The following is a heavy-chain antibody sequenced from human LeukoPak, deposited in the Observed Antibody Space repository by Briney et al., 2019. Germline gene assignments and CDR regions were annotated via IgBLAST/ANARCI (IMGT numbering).Heavy chain of an antibody. V-gene: IGHV3-33*06. CDR2: IWSDGGNK. J-gene: IGHJ4*02. Sequence: GRSLRLSCVASGLTFSNYGMHWVRQAPGKGLEWVAVIWSDGGNKFYRDSVKGRFTISRDNSKNTLYLQMNSLSAEDTAVYYCAKGSTTFDYWGQGTLVTVSS. CDR3: AKGSTTFDY. CDR1: GLTFSNYG. D-gene: IGHD2/OR15-2a*01.